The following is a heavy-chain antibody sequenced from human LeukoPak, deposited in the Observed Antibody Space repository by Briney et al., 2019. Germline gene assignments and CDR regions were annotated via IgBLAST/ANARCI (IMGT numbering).Heavy chain of an antibody. V-gene: IGHV3-23*01. D-gene: IGHD1-1*01. CDR3: ARVGNDFDP. CDR1: GFTFSNNYA. Sequence: GGSLRLSCAASGFTFSNNYAMGWVRQAPGKGLEWISSISASGAYTYYTDSVKGRFTISRDNSKNTLYLQMNSLRADDTAVYYCARVGNDFDPWGQGTLVTVSS. CDR2: ISASGAYT. J-gene: IGHJ5*02.